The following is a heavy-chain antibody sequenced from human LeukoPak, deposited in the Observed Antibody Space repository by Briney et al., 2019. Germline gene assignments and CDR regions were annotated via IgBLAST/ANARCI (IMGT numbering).Heavy chain of an antibody. CDR2: ISPGGGPT. CDR1: GFPFSIHG. V-gene: IGHV3-23*01. Sequence: GGSLRLSCAGSGFPFSIHGMNWVRQAPGKGLEWVSGISPGGGPTYYADSVKGRFTISRDDSKNTLYLQMNSLRAEDTAVYYCARDFCGGDCPDAFDIWGQGTMVTVSS. J-gene: IGHJ3*02. D-gene: IGHD2-21*02. CDR3: ARDFCGGDCPDAFDI.